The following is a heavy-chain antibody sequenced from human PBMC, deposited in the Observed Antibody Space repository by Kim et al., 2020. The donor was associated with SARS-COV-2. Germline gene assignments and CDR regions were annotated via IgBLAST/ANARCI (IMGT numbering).Heavy chain of an antibody. J-gene: IGHJ4*02. CDR1: GFTFTSYS. Sequence: GGSLRLSCAASGFTFTSYSMNWVRQAPGKGLEWVSYISGSASNIYYADSVKGRFTISRDNAKNSLYLQMNSLRVEDTAVYYCASGQPDYWGQGPLVTVSS. V-gene: IGHV3-21*05. CDR2: ISGSASNI. CDR3: ASGQPDY.